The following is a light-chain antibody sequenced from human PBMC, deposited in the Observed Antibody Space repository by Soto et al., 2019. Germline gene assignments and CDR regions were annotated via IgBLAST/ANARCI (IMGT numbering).Light chain of an antibody. CDR2: SVS. J-gene: IGKJ5*01. CDR3: QQYDGSPIT. CDR1: QSVGRSY. Sequence: DIVLTQSPGTMSLSPVESATLSCRASQSVGRSYLAWYQQKPGQAPRLLISSVSKRATGIPDRFSGGGSGTDFTLTISRVEPEDFALYICQQYDGSPITFGQGTRLEIK. V-gene: IGKV3-20*01.